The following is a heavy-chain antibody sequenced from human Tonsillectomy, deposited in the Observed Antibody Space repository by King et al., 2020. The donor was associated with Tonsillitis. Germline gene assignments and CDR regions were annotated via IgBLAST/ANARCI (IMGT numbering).Heavy chain of an antibody. D-gene: IGHD1-26*01. CDR1: GGSISSYY. J-gene: IGHJ4*02. CDR3: AGGVGATRFDY. Sequence: VQLQESGPGLVKPSETLSLTCTVSGGSISSYYWSWIRQPPGKGLEWIGFIYHSGSTNYNPSLKGRVSISVDTSKNPFSLRLSSVTAADTAVYYCAGGVGATRFDYWGQGTLVTVSS. CDR2: IYHSGST. V-gene: IGHV4-59*08.